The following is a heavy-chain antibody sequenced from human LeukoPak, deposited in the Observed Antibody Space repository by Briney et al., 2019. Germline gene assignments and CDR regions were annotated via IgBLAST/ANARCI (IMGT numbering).Heavy chain of an antibody. Sequence: ASVKVSCKASAYTFTDYYMHWVRQAPGQGLEWMGWINPRSGATDYAENFQGRAIMTRNTSINTAYVELSRLRTADTAVYYCARGRKHFDWLCAFDFWGQGTLVTVSS. CDR1: AYTFTDYY. J-gene: IGHJ4*02. CDR2: INPRSGAT. CDR3: ARGRKHFDWLCAFDF. D-gene: IGHD3-9*01. V-gene: IGHV1-2*02.